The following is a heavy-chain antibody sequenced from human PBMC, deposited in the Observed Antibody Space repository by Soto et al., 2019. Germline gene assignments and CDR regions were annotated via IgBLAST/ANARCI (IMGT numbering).Heavy chain of an antibody. CDR1: GFTFSSYG. Sequence: QVQLVESGGGVVQPGRCLRLSCAASGFTFSSYGMHWVRQAPGKGLEWVAVISYDGSNKYYADSVKGRFTISRDNSKNTLHLQMNSLRAEDTAVYYCAKVPPSIDGSGSYPTGMDDWGRGTTVTVSS. CDR2: ISYDGSNK. D-gene: IGHD3-10*01. CDR3: AKVPPSIDGSGSYPTGMDD. J-gene: IGHJ6*02. V-gene: IGHV3-30*18.